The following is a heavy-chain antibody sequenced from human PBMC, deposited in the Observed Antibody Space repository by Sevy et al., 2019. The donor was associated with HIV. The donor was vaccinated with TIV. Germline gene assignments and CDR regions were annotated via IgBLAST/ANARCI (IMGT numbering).Heavy chain of an antibody. Sequence: GGSLRLSCVVSGFSFSNYWMTWVRQAPGKGLEWVANIKPDGSVKSYVDSVKVRFTISRDNAKNSLSLQMNSLGAEDTAVYYCARDTNYFYVDVWGKGTTVTVSS. CDR1: GFSFSNYW. CDR2: IKPDGSVK. CDR3: ARDTNYFYVDV. D-gene: IGHD1-1*01. V-gene: IGHV3-7*01. J-gene: IGHJ6*03.